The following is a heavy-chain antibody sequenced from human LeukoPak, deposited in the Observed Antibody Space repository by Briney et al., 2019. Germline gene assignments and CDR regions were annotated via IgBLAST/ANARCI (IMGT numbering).Heavy chain of an antibody. J-gene: IGHJ4*02. CDR3: ARGYNYALDY. D-gene: IGHD2-2*01. CDR1: GDSVSSNSVA. Sequence: SQTLSLTCAISGDSVSSNSVACNWIRQSPSRGLEWLGRTYYRSKWYDDYALSVKSRMTVTPDTSKNQFSLQLNSVTPEDTALYYCARGYNYALDYWGQGTLVTVSS. CDR2: TYYRSKWYD. V-gene: IGHV6-1*01.